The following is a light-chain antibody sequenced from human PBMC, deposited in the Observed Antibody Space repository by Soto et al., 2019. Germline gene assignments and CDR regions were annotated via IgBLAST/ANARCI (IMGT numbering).Light chain of an antibody. CDR2: EVN. CDR1: SSDVGGYNY. Sequence: QSVLTQPPSASGSPGQSVTISCTGTSSDVGGYNYVSWYQQHPGKAPKLMIYEVNKRPSGVPDRFSGSKSGNTASLTVSGLQAEDEADYYCSLYAGSNNVLFGGGTKLTVL. J-gene: IGLJ3*02. CDR3: SLYAGSNNVL. V-gene: IGLV2-8*01.